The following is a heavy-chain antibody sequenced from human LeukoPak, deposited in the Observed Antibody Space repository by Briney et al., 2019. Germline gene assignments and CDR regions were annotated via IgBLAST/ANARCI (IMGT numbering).Heavy chain of an antibody. D-gene: IGHD3-16*02. CDR3: AREGIMITFGGVIGPDY. CDR1: GGTFSSYA. Sequence: ASVKVSCKASGGTFSSYAISWVRQAPGQGLEWMGWINPNSGGTNYAQKFQGRVTMTRDTSISTAYMELSRLRSDDTAVYYCAREGIMITFGGVIGPDYWGQGTLVTVSS. CDR2: INPNSGGT. J-gene: IGHJ4*02. V-gene: IGHV1-2*02.